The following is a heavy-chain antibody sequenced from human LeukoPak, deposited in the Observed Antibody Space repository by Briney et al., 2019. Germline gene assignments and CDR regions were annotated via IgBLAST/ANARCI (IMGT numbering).Heavy chain of an antibody. V-gene: IGHV4-39*07. CDR3: ARDPIAAAFPGI. CDR2: TYYSGST. J-gene: IGHJ3*02. D-gene: IGHD6-13*01. Sequence: SDTQTSPYTAADGSISNRSYKLGRIRQPPVKGLEWIGRTYYSGSTYYNPSLKSRGTISIDTYKYQFSLKLSSVTAADTDVYFCARDPIAAAFPGIWGQGKMVTVSS. CDR1: DGSISNRSYK.